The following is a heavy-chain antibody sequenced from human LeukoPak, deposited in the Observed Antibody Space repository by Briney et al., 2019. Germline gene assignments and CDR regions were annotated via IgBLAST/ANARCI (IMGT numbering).Heavy chain of an antibody. J-gene: IGHJ3*02. CDR1: GFTFSSYR. D-gene: IGHD1-1*01. CDR3: APRTGI. Sequence: GGSLRLSCAASGFTFSSYRMHWVRQAPGKGLVWVSRINIDGSGTSYADSVKGRFTISRDNAKNTLFLQMNSLRAEDTAVYYCAPRTGIWGQGTMVTVSS. V-gene: IGHV3-74*01. CDR2: INIDGSGT.